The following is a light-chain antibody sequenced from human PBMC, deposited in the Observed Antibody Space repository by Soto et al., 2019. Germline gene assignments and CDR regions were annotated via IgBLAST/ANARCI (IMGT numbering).Light chain of an antibody. J-gene: IGKJ5*01. Sequence: DIQMTKSPSSVSASVGDRVTITCRASQGISNWLAWYQQKPGEAPKLLIYAASSLQGRVPTRFSGSGSGTDFTLAISSLQPDDFATYYCQQANSFPRTFGQGTRLEIK. CDR3: QQANSFPRT. CDR1: QGISNW. CDR2: AAS. V-gene: IGKV1D-12*01.